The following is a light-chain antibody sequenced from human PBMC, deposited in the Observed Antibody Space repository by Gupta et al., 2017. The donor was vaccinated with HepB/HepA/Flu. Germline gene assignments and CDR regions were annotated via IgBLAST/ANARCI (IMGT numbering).Light chain of an antibody. CDR3: QQYYDLLLCS. J-gene: IGKJ2*04. CDR2: GAY. CDR1: QSVSSNY. V-gene: IGKV3-7*04. Sequence: PGERVTLSCRASQSVSSNYLTWYQQKPGQAPRLLIYGAYHRATSTPARFSGSGSGTDFTLTISSLQPEDSAVYYCQQYYDLLLCSFGQGTKLEIK.